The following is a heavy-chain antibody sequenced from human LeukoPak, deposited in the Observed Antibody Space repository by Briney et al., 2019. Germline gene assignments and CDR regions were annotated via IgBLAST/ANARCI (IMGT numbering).Heavy chain of an antibody. CDR3: ARQGVLWTPRD. Sequence: SETLSLTCIVSGASISSSTYYWGWIRQPPGKGLEWIGSIYYSGSTYCNPSLKSRVTISVDTSKNQFSLKLSSVTAADTAVYYCARQGVLWTPRDWGQGTLVTVSA. CDR1: GASISSSTYY. CDR2: IYYSGST. D-gene: IGHD3-16*01. J-gene: IGHJ4*02. V-gene: IGHV4-39*01.